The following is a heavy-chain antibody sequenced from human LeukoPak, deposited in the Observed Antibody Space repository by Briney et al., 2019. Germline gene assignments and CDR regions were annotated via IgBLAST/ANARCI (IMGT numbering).Heavy chain of an antibody. D-gene: IGHD5-24*01. CDR3: ARRASPSEMATITLNYYYYMDV. CDR2: IYYSGST. V-gene: IGHV4-59*12. Sequence: PSETLSLTCTVSGGSISSYYWSWIRQPPGKGLEWIGYIYYSGSTNYNPSLKSRVTISVDTSKNQFSLKLSSVTAADTAVYYCARRASPSEMATITLNYYYYMDVWGKGTTVTVSS. CDR1: GGSISSYY. J-gene: IGHJ6*03.